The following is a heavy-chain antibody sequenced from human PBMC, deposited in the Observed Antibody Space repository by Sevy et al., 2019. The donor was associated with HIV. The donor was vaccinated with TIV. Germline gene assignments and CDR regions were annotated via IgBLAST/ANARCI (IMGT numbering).Heavy chain of an antibody. CDR1: GFNFQTFG. V-gene: IGHV3-30*18. J-gene: IGHJ4*02. CDR2: ISSDGINH. D-gene: IGHD3-10*02. CDR3: TKESLRGTYIRGDFDH. Sequence: GGSLRLSCSAFGFNFQTFGMHWIRQAPGKGPEWLAVISSDGINHNYAASVKGRFTIYRYNSKSLLFLQMNSLTPNDTAVYFCTKESLRGTYIRGDFDHWGQGTLVTVSS.